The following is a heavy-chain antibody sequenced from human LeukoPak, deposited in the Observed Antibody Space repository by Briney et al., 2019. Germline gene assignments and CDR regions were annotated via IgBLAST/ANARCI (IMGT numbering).Heavy chain of an antibody. CDR3: AKGWGAITVAGTTDY. CDR1: GYTFTSYY. J-gene: IGHJ4*02. CDR2: INPNSGST. D-gene: IGHD6-19*01. V-gene: IGHV1-2*04. Sequence: EASVKVSCKASGYTFTSYYMHWVRQAPGQGLEWMGWINPNSGSTYHAQKFQGWVTMTRDTSISTAYMELSRLTSDDTAVYYCAKGWGAITVAGTTDYWGQGTLVTVSS.